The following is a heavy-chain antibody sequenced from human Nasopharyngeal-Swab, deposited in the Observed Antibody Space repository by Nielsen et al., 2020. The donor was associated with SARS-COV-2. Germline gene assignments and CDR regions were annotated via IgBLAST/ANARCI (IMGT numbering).Heavy chain of an antibody. Sequence: GSLRLSCAASGFTFSNYWMCWIRQPPGKGLEWIGSIYYSGSTYYNPSLKSRVTISVDTSKNQFSLKLSSVTAADTAVYYCARVEQQLVRYYYYYYGMDVWGQGTTVTVSS. CDR2: IYYSGST. D-gene: IGHD6-13*01. CDR3: ARVEQQLVRYYYYYYGMDV. CDR1: GFTFSNYW. J-gene: IGHJ6*02. V-gene: IGHV4-39*01.